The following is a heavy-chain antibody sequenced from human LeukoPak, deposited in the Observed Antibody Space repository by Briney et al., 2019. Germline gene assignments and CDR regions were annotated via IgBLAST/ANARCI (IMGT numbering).Heavy chain of an antibody. CDR3: ARHDYLAV. CDR1: GFTVSSNY. D-gene: IGHD4-11*01. J-gene: IGHJ4*02. V-gene: IGHV3-66*04. Sequence: GGSLRLSCAASGFTVSSNYMSWVRQAPGKGLEWVSVIYSGGSTYYTESVKGRFIISRDNSKNMLYLQMNSLRAEDTAVYYCARHDYLAVWGQGTLVTVSS. CDR2: IYSGGST.